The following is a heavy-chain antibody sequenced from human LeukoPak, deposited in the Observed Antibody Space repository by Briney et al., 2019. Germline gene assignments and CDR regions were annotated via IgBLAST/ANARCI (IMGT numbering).Heavy chain of an antibody. CDR1: GFSLSNYA. J-gene: IGHJ4*02. CDR3: AKGYTTGWSEGYLDY. V-gene: IGHV3-23*01. D-gene: IGHD6-19*01. Sequence: GGSLRLSCAASGFSLSNYAMNWVRQTPGGGLEWVSGISGGNTYYGHSVRGRFTISRDSSKNTLYLHMDFLRAEDTAVYLCAKGYTTGWSEGYLDYWGQGTLVSVSS. CDR2: ISGGNT.